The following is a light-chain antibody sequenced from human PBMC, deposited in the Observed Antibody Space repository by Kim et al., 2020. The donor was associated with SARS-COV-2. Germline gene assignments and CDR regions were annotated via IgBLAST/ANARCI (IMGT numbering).Light chain of an antibody. V-gene: IGKV3-20*01. Sequence: SPGERATLSCRASQSVSSSYLAWYQQKPGQAPRLLIYGASSRATGIPDRFSGSESGTDFTLTISRLEPEDFAVYYCQQYGRSPSTFGEGTRLEI. CDR1: QSVSSSY. CDR3: QQYGRSPST. J-gene: IGKJ5*01. CDR2: GAS.